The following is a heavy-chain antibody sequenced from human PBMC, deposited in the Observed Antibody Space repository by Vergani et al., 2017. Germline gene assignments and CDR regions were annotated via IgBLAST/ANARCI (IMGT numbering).Heavy chain of an antibody. D-gene: IGHD3-3*01. CDR3: ARGIKYDFWSGYNWFDP. Sequence: QVQLVQSGAEVKKPGASVKVSCKASGYTFTSYDINWVRQATGQGLEWMGWMNPNSGNTGYAQKFQGRVTMTRNTSISTAYMELSSLRSEDTAVYYCARGIKYDFWSGYNWFDPWGQGTLVTVSS. CDR1: GYTFTSYD. CDR2: MNPNSGNT. J-gene: IGHJ5*02. V-gene: IGHV1-8*02.